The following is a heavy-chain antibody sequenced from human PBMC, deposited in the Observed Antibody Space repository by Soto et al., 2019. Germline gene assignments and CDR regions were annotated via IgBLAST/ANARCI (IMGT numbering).Heavy chain of an antibody. CDR2: ISGSGGST. Sequence: PGGSLRLSCAASGFTFSSYAMSWVRQVPGKGLEWVSAISGSGGSTYYADSVKGRFTISRDNSKNTLYLQMNSLRAEDTAVYYCAKLVVPAANYYYYYGMDVWGQGTTVTVSS. CDR3: AKLVVPAANYYYYYGMDV. CDR1: GFTFSSYA. V-gene: IGHV3-23*01. D-gene: IGHD2-2*01. J-gene: IGHJ6*02.